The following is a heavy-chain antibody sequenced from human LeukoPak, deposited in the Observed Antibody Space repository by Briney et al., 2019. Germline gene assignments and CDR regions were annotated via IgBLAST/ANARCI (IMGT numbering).Heavy chain of an antibody. CDR2: IYSGGST. D-gene: IGHD2-2*02. CDR3: ASVHIPTGVDY. J-gene: IGHJ4*02. CDR1: GFTVSSNY. Sequence: GGPLRLSCAASGFTVSSNYMSWVRQAPGKGLEWVSVIYSGGSTYYADSVKGRFTISRDNSKNTLYLQMNSLRAEDTAVYYCASVHIPTGVDYWGQGTLVTVSS. V-gene: IGHV3-66*01.